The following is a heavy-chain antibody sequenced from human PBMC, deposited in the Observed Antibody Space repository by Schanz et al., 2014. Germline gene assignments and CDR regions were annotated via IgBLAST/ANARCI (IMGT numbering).Heavy chain of an antibody. Sequence: QVQLVQSGAEVRKPGASVKVSCKASGYTFISYGISWVRQAPGQGLEWLGWISGSNGNTNYAQKLQGRVTMTADTSTSTAYMDLRSLRSDDTAVYYCARVQDDILTGSEYYYGMDVWGQGTTVTVSS. V-gene: IGHV1-18*01. CDR1: GYTFISYG. CDR2: ISGSNGNT. D-gene: IGHD3-9*01. J-gene: IGHJ6*02. CDR3: ARVQDDILTGSEYYYGMDV.